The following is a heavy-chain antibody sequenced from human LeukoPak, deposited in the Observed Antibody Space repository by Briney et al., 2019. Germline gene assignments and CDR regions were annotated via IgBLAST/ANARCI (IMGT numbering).Heavy chain of an antibody. V-gene: IGHV1-2*02. CDR2: INPNSGGT. CDR1: GYTFTGYY. Sequence: ASVKVPCKASGYTFTGYYMHWVRQAPGQGLEWMGWINPNSGGTNYAQKFQGRVTMTRDTSISTAYMELSRLRSDDTAVYYCARDSPYGSGSYANYYYYYYMDVWGKGTTVTVSS. CDR3: ARDSPYGSGSYANYYYYYYMDV. J-gene: IGHJ6*03. D-gene: IGHD3-10*01.